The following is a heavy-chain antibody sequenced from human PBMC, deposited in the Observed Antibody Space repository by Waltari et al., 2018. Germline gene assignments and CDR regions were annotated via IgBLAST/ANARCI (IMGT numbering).Heavy chain of an antibody. J-gene: IGHJ5*01. CDR1: GDSISRGTPY. V-gene: IGHV4-39*01. D-gene: IGHD3-10*01. Sequence: QPHLQESGPGLVNPSETLSLTCNVSGDSISRGTPYWGWIRQPPGRRLDWIGTVDYSGSIYYNPFLKNRITVSVDTSKNQFSLKMTYVTAADTAIYYCARLVGTMVRGVRTRIDSWGRGIWVTVSS. CDR2: VDYSGSI. CDR3: ARLVGTMVRGVRTRIDS.